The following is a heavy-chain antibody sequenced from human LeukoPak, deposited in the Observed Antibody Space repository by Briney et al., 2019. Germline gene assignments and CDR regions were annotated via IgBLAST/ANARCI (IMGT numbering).Heavy chain of an antibody. CDR2: IKQDGSEK. CDR1: GFTFSSYW. Sequence: GGSLRLSCAASGFTFSSYWMSWVRQAPGKGLEWVANIKQDGSEKYYVDSVKGRFTISRDNAKNSLYLQMNSLRAEDTAVYYCARVYDGSGYYPDYWGQGTLVTVSS. CDR3: ARVYDGSGYYPDY. J-gene: IGHJ4*02. V-gene: IGHV3-7*01. D-gene: IGHD3-22*01.